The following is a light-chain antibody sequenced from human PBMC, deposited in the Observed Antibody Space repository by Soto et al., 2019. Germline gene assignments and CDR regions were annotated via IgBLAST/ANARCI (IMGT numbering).Light chain of an antibody. V-gene: IGKV1-5*01. CDR2: DAS. CDR1: QSISGW. J-gene: IGKJ1*01. Sequence: DIQMTQSPPTLSASVGDRVTITCRASQSISGWLAWYQQKPGKAPKLLIYDASNLEGGVPSSFSGTGSGTEFTLTIISLQPEDFATYYCQQYNTYSQTFGQGTKVEI. CDR3: QQYNTYSQT.